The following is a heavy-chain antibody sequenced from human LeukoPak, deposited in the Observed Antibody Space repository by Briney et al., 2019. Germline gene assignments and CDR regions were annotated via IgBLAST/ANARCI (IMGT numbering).Heavy chain of an antibody. CDR3: ARHVVVPAARSWFDP. CDR2: IYYSGST. Sequence: SETLSLTCTVSGGSISSYYWSWIRQPPGKGLEWIGYIYYSGSTNYNPSLKSRVTISVDTSKNQFSLRLSSVTAADTAVYYCARHVVVPAARSWFDPWGQGTLVTVSS. D-gene: IGHD2-2*01. CDR1: GGSISSYY. J-gene: IGHJ5*02. V-gene: IGHV4-59*08.